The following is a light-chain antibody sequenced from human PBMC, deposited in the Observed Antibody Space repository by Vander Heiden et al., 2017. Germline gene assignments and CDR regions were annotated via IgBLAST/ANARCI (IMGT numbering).Light chain of an antibody. CDR2: QDS. CDR3: QAWDSSTVV. J-gene: IGLJ2*01. V-gene: IGLV3-1*01. CDR1: KLGDKY. Sequence: SYELTQPPSVSLSPGQTASITCSGDKLGDKYACWYQQKPGQSPVLGIDQDSKRPSGIPERFSGSNSGNTATLTISGTQAMDEADYYCQAWDSSTVVFGGGTKLTVL.